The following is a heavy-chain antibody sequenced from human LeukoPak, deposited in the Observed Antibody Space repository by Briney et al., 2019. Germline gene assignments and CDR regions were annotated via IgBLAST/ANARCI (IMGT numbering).Heavy chain of an antibody. J-gene: IGHJ5*02. V-gene: IGHV1-18*04. CDR1: GYTFTGYY. Sequence: GASVKVSCKASGYTFTGYYMHWVRQAPGQGLEWMGWISAYNGYTNYAQKFQGRVTMTTDTSTTTAYMELRSLRSDDTAVYYCARDFAHRRVVTAHIGLDPWGQGTLVTVSS. D-gene: IGHD2-21*02. CDR2: ISAYNGYT. CDR3: ARDFAHRRVVTAHIGLDP.